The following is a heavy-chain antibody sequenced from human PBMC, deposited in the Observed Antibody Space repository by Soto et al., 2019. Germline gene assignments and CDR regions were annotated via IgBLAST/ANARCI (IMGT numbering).Heavy chain of an antibody. D-gene: IGHD3-9*01. J-gene: IGHJ6*02. V-gene: IGHV5-51*01. CDR3: ARRYYDILTGYYGMDV. CDR2: IYPGDSDT. CDR1: GYSFTSYW. Sequence: PGESLKISCKGSGYSFTSYWIGWVRQMPGKGLEWMGIIYPGDSDTRYSRSFQGQVTISADKSISTAYLQWSSLKASDTAMYYCARRYYDILTGYYGMDVWGQGTTVTVS.